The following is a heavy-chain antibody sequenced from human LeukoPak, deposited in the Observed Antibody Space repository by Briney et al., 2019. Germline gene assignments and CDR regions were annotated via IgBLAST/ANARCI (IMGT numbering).Heavy chain of an antibody. Sequence: GGSLRLSCVASGFTLSSYAMHWARQAPGKGLDWEAVISYDGSNKYYADSVRGRFTISRDNSKNTLYLQMNSLRVEDTAVYYCARDRQYYGSGNLDVWGQGTTVTVSS. CDR1: GFTLSSYA. CDR3: ARDRQYYGSGNLDV. V-gene: IGHV3-30-3*01. D-gene: IGHD3-10*01. CDR2: ISYDGSNK. J-gene: IGHJ6*02.